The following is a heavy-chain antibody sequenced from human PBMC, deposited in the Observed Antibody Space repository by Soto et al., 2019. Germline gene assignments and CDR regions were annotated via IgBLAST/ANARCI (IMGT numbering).Heavy chain of an antibody. J-gene: IGHJ4*01. D-gene: IGHD4-4*01. CDR1: GFIFGGYG. CDR2: INGDGGST. Sequence: GGSLRLSCAVSGFIFGGYGMSWVRQAPWKGLEWVAAINGDGGSTYYADSVKGRFTISRDNSKNTLDLQMNSLRDEDTAVYYCAKVIQMATVRGYFDFWGHGTLVTVSS. V-gene: IGHV3-23*01. CDR3: AKVIQMATVRGYFDF.